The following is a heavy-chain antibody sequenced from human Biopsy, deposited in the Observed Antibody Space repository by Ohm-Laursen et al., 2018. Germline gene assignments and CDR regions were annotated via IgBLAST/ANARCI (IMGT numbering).Heavy chain of an antibody. D-gene: IGHD3-22*01. CDR1: GESFNGYY. CDR2: INHSGRT. CDR3: VRGVDYYDPYHYYALDV. V-gene: IGHV4-34*01. J-gene: IGHJ6*02. Sequence: TLSLTCAVYGESFNGYYWSWIRQTPGKGLEWIGEINHSGRTNYNPSLKSRATISVDTSKNQFSLMVRSGTAADTAVYYCVRGVDYYDPYHYYALDVWGQGTTVTVSS.